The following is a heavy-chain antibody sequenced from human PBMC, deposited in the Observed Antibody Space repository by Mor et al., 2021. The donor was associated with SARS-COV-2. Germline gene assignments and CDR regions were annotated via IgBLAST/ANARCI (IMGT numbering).Heavy chain of an antibody. J-gene: IGHJ6*02. V-gene: IGHV3-49*02. Sequence: GLEWLGIIGSNTFGGTTEYAASVKSRFTISRDDSKNIAYLQMTSLTTEDTAVYYCTVDDGSGSHDFYHPVDVWGQG. CDR3: TVDDGSGSHDFYHPVDV. CDR2: IGSNTFGGTT. D-gene: IGHD3-10*01.